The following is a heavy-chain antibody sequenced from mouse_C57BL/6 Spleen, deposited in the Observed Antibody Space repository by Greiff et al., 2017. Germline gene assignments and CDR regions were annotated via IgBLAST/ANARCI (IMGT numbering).Heavy chain of an antibody. CDR2: IYPGDGDT. CDR3: ARNNYFDY. V-gene: IGHV1-82*01. Sequence: QVHVKQSGPELVKPGASVKISCKASGYAFSSSWMNWVKQRPGKGLEWIGRIYPGDGDTNYNGKFKGKATLTADKSSSTAYMQLSSLTSEDSAVYFCARNNYFDYWGQGTTLTVSS. J-gene: IGHJ2*01. CDR1: GYAFSSSW.